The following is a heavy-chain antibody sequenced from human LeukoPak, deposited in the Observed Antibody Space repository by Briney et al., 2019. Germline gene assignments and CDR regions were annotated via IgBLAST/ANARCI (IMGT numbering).Heavy chain of an antibody. D-gene: IGHD6-19*01. Sequence: GGSLRLSCAASGFTFSDYYMSWIRQAPGKGLEWVSYISSSGSTIYYADSVKGRFTISRDNAKNSLYLQMNSLRAEDTAVYYCARDPIAVDGRELDFDYWGQGTLVTVSS. J-gene: IGHJ4*02. CDR1: GFTFSDYY. V-gene: IGHV3-11*04. CDR3: ARDPIAVDGRELDFDY. CDR2: ISSSGSTI.